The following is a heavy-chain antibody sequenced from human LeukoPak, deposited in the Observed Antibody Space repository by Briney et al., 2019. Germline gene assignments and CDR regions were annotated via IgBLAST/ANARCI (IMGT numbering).Heavy chain of an antibody. CDR2: ISWNSGNI. CDR3: AKGSGWSYFDY. D-gene: IGHD6-19*01. J-gene: IGHJ4*02. Sequence: VSFISWNSGNIDYADSVKGRFTISRANAKNSLYLQMNSLRAEDTALYYCAKGSGWSYFDYWGQGTLVTVSS. V-gene: IGHV3-9*01.